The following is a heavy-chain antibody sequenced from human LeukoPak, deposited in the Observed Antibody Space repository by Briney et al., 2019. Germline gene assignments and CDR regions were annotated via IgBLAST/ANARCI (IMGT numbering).Heavy chain of an antibody. CDR1: GFTFSNAW. V-gene: IGHV3-15*07. CDR3: EGFEELLSAVRSNDAFDI. D-gene: IGHD3-10*01. CDR2: IKSKTDGGTT. J-gene: IGHJ3*02. Sequence: GGSLRLSCAASGFTFSNAWMNWVRQAPGKGLEWVGRIKSKTDGGTTDYAAPVKGRFTISRDDSKNTLYLQMNSLKTEDTAVYYCEGFEELLSAVRSNDAFDIWGQGTMVTVSS.